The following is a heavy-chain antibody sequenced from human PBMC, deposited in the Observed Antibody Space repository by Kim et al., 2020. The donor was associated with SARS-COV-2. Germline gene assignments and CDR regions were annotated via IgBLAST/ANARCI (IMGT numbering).Heavy chain of an antibody. CDR1: GFTFSIFG. V-gene: IGHV3-33*06. Sequence: GGSLRLSCAASGFTFSIFGMHWVRQAQGKRLEWVAVILYDGNSKYYADSVKGRFTIFRDNSDNTVHLQMDSLTVEDTAVYFCAKESPRYYDYVWGTYRLDSWGQGALVTVSS. CDR2: ILYDGNSK. J-gene: IGHJ4*02. CDR3: AKESPRYYDYVWGTYRLDS. D-gene: IGHD3-16*02.